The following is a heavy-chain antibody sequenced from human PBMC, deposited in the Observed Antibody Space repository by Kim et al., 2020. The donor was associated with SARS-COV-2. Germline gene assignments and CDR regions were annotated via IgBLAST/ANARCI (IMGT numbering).Heavy chain of an antibody. J-gene: IGHJ6*02. Sequence: SETLSLTCTVSGGSISSYYWSWIRQPPGKGLEWIGYIYYSGSTNYNPSLKSRVTISVDTSKNQFSLKLSSVTAADTAVYYCASGTYYYYYGMDVWGQGTT. CDR3: ASGTYYYYYGMDV. CDR2: IYYSGST. V-gene: IGHV4-59*13. D-gene: IGHD1-1*01. CDR1: GGSISSYY.